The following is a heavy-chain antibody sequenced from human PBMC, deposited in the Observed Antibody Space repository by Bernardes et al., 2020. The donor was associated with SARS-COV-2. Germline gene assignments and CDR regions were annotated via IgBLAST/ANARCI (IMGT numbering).Heavy chain of an antibody. J-gene: IGHJ4*02. CDR2: INHSGST. V-gene: IGHV4-34*01. D-gene: IGHD3-3*01. Sequence: SETLSLTCAVYGGSFSGYYWSWIRQPPGKGLEWIGEINHSGSTNYNPSLKSRVTISVDTSKNQFSLKLSSVTAADTAVYYCARDRAIFGVVMNTTIDYWGQGTLVTVSS. CDR1: GGSFSGYY. CDR3: ARDRAIFGVVMNTTIDY.